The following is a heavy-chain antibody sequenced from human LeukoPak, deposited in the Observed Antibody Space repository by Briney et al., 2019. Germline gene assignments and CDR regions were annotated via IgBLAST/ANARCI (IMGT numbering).Heavy chain of an antibody. V-gene: IGHV1-8*01. J-gene: IGHJ3*02. CDR3: AREVAATGLIAFDI. Sequence: ASVKVSCKASGYTFTSYDINWVRQATGQGLEWMGWMNPNSGNTGYAQKFQGRVTMTTDTSTSTAYMDLRSLRSDDTAVYYCAREVAATGLIAFDIWGQGTMVTVSS. CDR2: MNPNSGNT. D-gene: IGHD2-15*01. CDR1: GYTFTSYD.